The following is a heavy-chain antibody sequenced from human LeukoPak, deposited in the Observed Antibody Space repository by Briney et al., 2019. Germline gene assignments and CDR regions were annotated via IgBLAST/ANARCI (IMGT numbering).Heavy chain of an antibody. Sequence: PGGSLRLSCAASGFTFSDYYMSWIRQAPGKGLEWVSYISSSGSTIYYADSVKGRFTISRDNAKNSLYLQMNSLRAGDTAVYYCARGFVVVTDLFDYWGQGTLVTVSS. CDR1: GFTFSDYY. D-gene: IGHD2-21*02. CDR3: ARGFVVVTDLFDY. V-gene: IGHV3-11*04. J-gene: IGHJ4*02. CDR2: ISSSGSTI.